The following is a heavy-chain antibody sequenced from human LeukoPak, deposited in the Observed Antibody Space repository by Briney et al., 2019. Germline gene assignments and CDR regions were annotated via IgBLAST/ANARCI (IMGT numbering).Heavy chain of an antibody. CDR1: GFTFSSYA. J-gene: IGHJ4*02. V-gene: IGHV3-64*01. Sequence: GGSLRLSCAASGFTFSSYAMHWVRQAPGKGLEYVSAISSNGGSTYYANSVKGRFTISRDNAKNSLYLQMNSLRDEDTAVYYCARSTPAVTYNFDYWGQGTLVTVSS. CDR3: ARSTPAVTYNFDY. CDR2: ISSNGGST. D-gene: IGHD4-17*01.